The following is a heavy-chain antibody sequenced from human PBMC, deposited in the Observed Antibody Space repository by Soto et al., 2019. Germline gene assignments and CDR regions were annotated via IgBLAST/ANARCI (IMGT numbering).Heavy chain of an antibody. J-gene: IGHJ6*02. V-gene: IGHV3-13*05. CDR1: GFTFSSYD. Sequence: GGSLRLSCAASGFTFSSYDMHWVRQATGKGLEWVSAIGTAGDPYYPGSVKGRFTISRENAKNSLYLQMNRLRAGDTAVYYCARAGYYYGSGSYNYYYYGMDVWGQGTTVTVSS. CDR3: ARAGYYYGSGSYNYYYYGMDV. D-gene: IGHD3-10*01. CDR2: IGTAGDP.